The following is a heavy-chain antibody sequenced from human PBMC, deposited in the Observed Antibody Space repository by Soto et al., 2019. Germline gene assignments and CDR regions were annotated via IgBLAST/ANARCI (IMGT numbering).Heavy chain of an antibody. CDR3: ERQVQYSASSLGLYYFEY. D-gene: IGHD6-6*01. Sequence: SETLSLTCTVSGGSIRSSSYYWGWIRQAPGKGLEWIGSMYYSGSTYYNPSLKSRVTISVDMSKNQFSLKLSSVTAADTSVYYCERQVQYSASSLGLYYFEYWGRGTRVTVPS. CDR1: GGSIRSSSYY. J-gene: IGHJ4*02. V-gene: IGHV4-39*01. CDR2: MYYSGST.